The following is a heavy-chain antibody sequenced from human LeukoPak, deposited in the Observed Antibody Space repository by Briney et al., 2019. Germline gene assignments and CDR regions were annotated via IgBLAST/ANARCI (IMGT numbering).Heavy chain of an antibody. Sequence: GGSLRLSCAPSGFTFSSYSMNWVRQAPGKGLEWVSSISSSSSYIYYADSVKGRFTISRDNAKNSLYLQMNSLRAEDTAVYYCARIDNYYDSSGYSRAFDIWGQGTMVTVSS. CDR1: GFTFSSYS. V-gene: IGHV3-21*01. CDR3: ARIDNYYDSSGYSRAFDI. CDR2: ISSSSSYI. D-gene: IGHD3-22*01. J-gene: IGHJ3*02.